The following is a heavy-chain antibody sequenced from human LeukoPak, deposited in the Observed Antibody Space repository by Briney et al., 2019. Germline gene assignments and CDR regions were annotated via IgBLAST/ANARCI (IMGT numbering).Heavy chain of an antibody. J-gene: IGHJ4*02. CDR3: AKDFVLTSRGSYYDW. CDR1: GFTFSSYW. V-gene: IGHV3-30*18. Sequence: GGSLRLSCAASGFTFSSYWMSWVRRAPDKGLEWVAGSSYDGSNTYYADSVKGRFTISRDNSKNTLYLQMNSLRTDDTAVYYCAKDFVLTSRGSYYDWWGQGTLVTVSS. CDR2: SSYDGSNT. D-gene: IGHD3-10*01.